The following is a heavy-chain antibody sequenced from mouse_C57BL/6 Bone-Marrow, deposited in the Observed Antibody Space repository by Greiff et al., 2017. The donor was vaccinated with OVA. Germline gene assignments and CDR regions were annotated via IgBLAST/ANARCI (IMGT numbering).Heavy chain of an antibody. J-gene: IGHJ1*03. CDR1: GYAFTNYL. V-gene: IGHV1-54*01. Sequence: VQLQQSGAELVRPGTSVKVSCKASGYAFTNYLIEWVKQRPGQGLEWIGVINPGSGGTNYNEKFKSKATLTADKSSSTAYMQLSSLTSEDSAVYFCARWYGSNYWYFDVWGTGTTVTVSS. D-gene: IGHD1-1*01. CDR2: INPGSGGT. CDR3: ARWYGSNYWYFDV.